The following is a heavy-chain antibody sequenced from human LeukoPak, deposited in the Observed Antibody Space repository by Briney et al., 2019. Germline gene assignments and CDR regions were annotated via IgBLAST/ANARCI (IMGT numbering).Heavy chain of an antibody. CDR1: GFTFSNAW. Sequence: PGGSLRLSCAASGFTFSNAWMSWVRQAPGKGLEWVGRIKSKTDGGTTDYAAPVKGRFTISRDDSKNTLYLQMNSLKTEDTAVYYCTTGGAIEILTGYNYIHYYYGMDVWGKGTTVTVSS. CDR3: TTGGAIEILTGYNYIHYYYGMDV. D-gene: IGHD3-9*01. V-gene: IGHV3-15*01. CDR2: IKSKTDGGTT. J-gene: IGHJ6*04.